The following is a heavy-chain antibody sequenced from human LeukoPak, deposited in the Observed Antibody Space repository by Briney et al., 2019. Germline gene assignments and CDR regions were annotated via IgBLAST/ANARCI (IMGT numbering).Heavy chain of an antibody. CDR2: ISDSGST. Sequence: SETLSLTCTVPGGSISSFYWSWIRQPPGKGLEWIGYISDSGSTNYNPSLKSRVTISVDTSKNKFSLKLSSVTAADTAVYYCARVIMSSLYYYYMDVWGKGTRSPSP. J-gene: IGHJ6*03. V-gene: IGHV4-59*01. CDR1: GGSISSFY. D-gene: IGHD3-3*01. CDR3: ARVIMSSLYYYYMDV.